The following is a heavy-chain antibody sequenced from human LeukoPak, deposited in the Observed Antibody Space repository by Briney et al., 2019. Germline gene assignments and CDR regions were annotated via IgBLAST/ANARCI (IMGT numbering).Heavy chain of an antibody. CDR2: IAGNGGST. V-gene: IGHV3-23*01. J-gene: IGHJ4*02. Sequence: AGGSLRLSCAASGFTFGSYAMTWVRQAPGKGLEWVSGIAGNGGSTYYADSVKGRFTISRDNSQNTLYLQMNSLRAEDTAVYYCAKLGTYSFDYWGQGTLVTVSS. CDR1: GFTFGSYA. CDR3: AKLGTYSFDY. D-gene: IGHD1-26*01.